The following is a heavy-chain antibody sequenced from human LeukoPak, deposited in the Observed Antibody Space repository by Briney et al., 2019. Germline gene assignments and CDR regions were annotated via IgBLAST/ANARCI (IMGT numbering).Heavy chain of an antibody. J-gene: IGHJ4*02. D-gene: IGHD3-22*01. CDR1: GYTFSNYG. Sequence: PGGSLRLSCAASGYTFSNYGVHWVRQAPGKGLEWVAVISYDGSTESYAASVKGRFTISRDNSKSMLSLQMNSLRAEDTAVYYCAKGHYDTSGYYLDYWGQGALVTVSS. CDR3: AKGHYDTSGYYLDY. CDR2: ISYDGSTE. V-gene: IGHV3-30*18.